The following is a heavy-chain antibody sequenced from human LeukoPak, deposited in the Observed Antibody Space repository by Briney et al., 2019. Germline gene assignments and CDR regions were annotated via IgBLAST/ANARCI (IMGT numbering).Heavy chain of an antibody. D-gene: IGHD3-10*01. CDR2: INPNSGGT. CDR1: RDIFTSYY. J-gene: IGHJ3*02. CDR3: ARAGSGSSYNGAFDI. V-gene: IGHV1-2*02. Sequence: ASVKVPCKASRDIFTSYYIHWVRRAPGQGLEWMGWINPNSGGTNYAQNFQGRVTMSRDTSINTAYMELSRLTSDDTAMYYCARAGSGSSYNGAFDIWGQGTVVTVSS.